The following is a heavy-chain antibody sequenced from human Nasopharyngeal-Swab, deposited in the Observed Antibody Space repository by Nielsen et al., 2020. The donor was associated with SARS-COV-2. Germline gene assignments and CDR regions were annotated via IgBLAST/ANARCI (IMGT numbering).Heavy chain of an antibody. J-gene: IGHJ4*02. CDR2: ISAYNGNT. D-gene: IGHD5-18*01. CDR3: ARDLRYSYGIEPFDY. V-gene: IGHV1-18*01. Sequence: WVRQAPGQGLEWMGWISAYNGNTNYAQKLQGRVTMTTDTSTSTAYMELRSLRSDDTAVYYCARDLRYSYGIEPFDYWGQGTLVTVSS.